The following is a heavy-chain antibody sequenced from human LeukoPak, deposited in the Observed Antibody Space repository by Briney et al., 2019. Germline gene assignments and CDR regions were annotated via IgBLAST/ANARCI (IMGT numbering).Heavy chain of an antibody. J-gene: IGHJ6*02. V-gene: IGHV4-34*01. CDR2: INHSGST. CDR3: ARVGSGWAYYYYGMDV. Sequence: SETLSLTCAVYGGSFSGYYWSRIRQPPGKGLEWIGEINHSGSTNYNPSLKSRVTISVDTSKNQFSLKLSSVTAADTAVYYCARVGSGWAYYYYGMDVWGQGTTVTVSS. CDR1: GGSFSGYY. D-gene: IGHD6-19*01.